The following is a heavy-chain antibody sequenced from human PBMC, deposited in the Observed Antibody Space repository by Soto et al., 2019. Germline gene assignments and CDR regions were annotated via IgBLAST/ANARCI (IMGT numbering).Heavy chain of an antibody. CDR2: IYSGGST. V-gene: IGHV3-66*01. CDR3: ARDPWAADY. Sequence: EVQLVESGGGLVQPGGSLRLSCAASGFTVSTKYMSWVRQAPGKGLEWVSVIYSGGSTFYADSVRGRFTISRYNSKNTVKLQMNSLRAEDTAVYYCARDPWAADYWGQGTLVTVSS. J-gene: IGHJ4*02. D-gene: IGHD3-16*01. CDR1: GFTVSTKY.